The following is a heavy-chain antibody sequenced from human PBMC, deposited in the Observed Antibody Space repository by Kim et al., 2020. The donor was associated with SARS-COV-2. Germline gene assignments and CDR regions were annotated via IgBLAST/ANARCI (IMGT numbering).Heavy chain of an antibody. D-gene: IGHD7-27*01. J-gene: IGHJ4*02. CDR3: ARALANWGSRYFDY. V-gene: IGHV1-69*04. CDR1: GGTFSSYA. CDR2: IIPILGIA. Sequence: SVKVSCKASGGTFSSYAISWVRQAPGQGLEWMGRIIPILGIANYAQKFQGRVTITADKSTSTAYMELSSLRSEDTAVYYCARALANWGSRYFDYWGQGTLVTVSS.